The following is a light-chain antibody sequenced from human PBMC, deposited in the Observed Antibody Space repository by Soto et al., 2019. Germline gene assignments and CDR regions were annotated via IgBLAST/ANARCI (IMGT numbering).Light chain of an antibody. V-gene: IGKV1-5*01. Sequence: DIQMTQSPSTLSASVGDRVTITCRASQSISSWLAWYQQKPGTAPKLLIYDASSLESGVPSRFSGSGSGTEFTLTISSLQPDDFATYYCQQYNNYLTFGQGTKVEIK. CDR3: QQYNNYLT. CDR1: QSISSW. CDR2: DAS. J-gene: IGKJ1*01.